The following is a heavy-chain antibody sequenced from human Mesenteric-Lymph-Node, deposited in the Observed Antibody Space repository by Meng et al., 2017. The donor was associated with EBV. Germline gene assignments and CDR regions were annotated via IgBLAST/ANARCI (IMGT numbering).Heavy chain of an antibody. J-gene: IGHJ4*02. V-gene: IGHV3-53*01. CDR1: GFSVSNNY. CDR2: IHSSGDT. CDR3: AREGIYGSGYYFDY. D-gene: IGHD3-10*01. Sequence: EVQLVESGXGLIQPGGSLRRSRAASGFSVSNNYMSWVRQAPGKGLEWVSVIHSSGDTHYPDSVKGRFTISRDNSKNTLYLQMNSLRSEDTAMYYCAREGIYGSGYYFDYGGQGTLVTVSS.